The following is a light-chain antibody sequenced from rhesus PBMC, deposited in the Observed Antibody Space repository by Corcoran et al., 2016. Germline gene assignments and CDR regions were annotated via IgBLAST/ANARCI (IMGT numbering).Light chain of an antibody. Sequence: DIQMTQSPSALSASVGDRVTISCRASQNIYSNLAWYQQKQGKAPKLLIYAASSLQTGIPSRFSGSGSGTDFTLTISSLQTEDSAAYYCQHYYDNPLTFGGGTKVELK. CDR2: AAS. CDR1: QNIYSN. CDR3: QHYYDNPLT. J-gene: IGKJ4*01. V-gene: IGKV1S12*01.